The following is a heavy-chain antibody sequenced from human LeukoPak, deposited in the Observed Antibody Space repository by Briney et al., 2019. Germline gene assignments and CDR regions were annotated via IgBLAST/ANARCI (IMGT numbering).Heavy chain of an antibody. Sequence: SETLSLTCTVSGGSINSYYWSWIRQPAGKGLEWIGRIFSSGSTSYNPSLKSRVTISVDTSKSQFSLKLSSVTAADTAVYYCARDRYGSGTYFIDYWGQGTLVTVSS. V-gene: IGHV4-4*07. CDR1: GGSINSYY. CDR3: ARDRYGSGTYFIDY. J-gene: IGHJ4*02. D-gene: IGHD3-10*01. CDR2: IFSSGST.